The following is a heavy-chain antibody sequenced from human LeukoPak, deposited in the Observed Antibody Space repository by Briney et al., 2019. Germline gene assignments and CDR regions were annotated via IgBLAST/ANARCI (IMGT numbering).Heavy chain of an antibody. V-gene: IGHV4-61*01. D-gene: IGHD4-17*01. CDR3: ARSSNYGDYVDWFDP. Sequence: SETLSLTCTVSGGSVSIGSYYWSWIRQPPGKGLEWIGYIYYSGSTNYNPSLKSRVTISVDTSKNQFSLKLSSVTAADTAVYYCARSSNYGDYVDWFDPWGQGTLVTVSS. CDR1: GGSVSIGSYY. J-gene: IGHJ5*02. CDR2: IYYSGST.